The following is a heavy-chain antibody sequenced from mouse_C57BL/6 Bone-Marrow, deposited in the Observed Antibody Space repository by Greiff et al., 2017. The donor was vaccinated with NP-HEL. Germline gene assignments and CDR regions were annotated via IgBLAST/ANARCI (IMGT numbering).Heavy chain of an antibody. V-gene: IGHV8-8*01. CDR2: IWWDDDK. CDR3: ARYYYGSSHYWYFDV. D-gene: IGHD1-1*01. Sequence: QVTLKESGPGILQPSQTLSLTCSFSGFSLSTFGMGVGWIRQPSGKGLEWLAHIWWDDDKYYNPALKSRPTISKDTSKNQVFLKIANVDTADTATNYCARYYYGSSHYWYFDVWGTGTTVTVSS. J-gene: IGHJ1*03. CDR1: GFSLSTFGMG.